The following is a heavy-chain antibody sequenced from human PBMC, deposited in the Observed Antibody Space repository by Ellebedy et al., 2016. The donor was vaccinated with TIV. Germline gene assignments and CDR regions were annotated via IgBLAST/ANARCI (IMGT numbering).Heavy chain of an antibody. J-gene: IGHJ5*02. V-gene: IGHV1-8*01. D-gene: IGHD3-3*01. Sequence: AASVKVSCKTSGFTFTNYDINWVRQASGQGPEWMGWMNPKSGDTNYAQKFQGRVTMTRNTSITTAYMELSSLRSDETAVYYCARGKLRFLESLGDWFDPWGQGTLVTVSS. CDR3: ARGKLRFLESLGDWFDP. CDR1: GFTFTNYD. CDR2: MNPKSGDT.